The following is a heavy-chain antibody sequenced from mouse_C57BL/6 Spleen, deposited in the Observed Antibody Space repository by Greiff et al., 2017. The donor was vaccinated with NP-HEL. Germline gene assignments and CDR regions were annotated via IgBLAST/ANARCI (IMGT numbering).Heavy chain of an antibody. CDR2: IDPSDSET. J-gene: IGHJ2*01. CDR3: AREGVYYFDY. V-gene: IGHV1-52*01. Sequence: VQLHHPLSYLVRPGSSVKLSCKASGYTFTSYWMHWVKQRPIQGLEWIGNIDPSDSETHYNQKFKDKATLTVDKSSSTAYMQLSSLTSEDSAVYYCAREGVYYFDYWGQGTTLTVSS. CDR1: GYTFTSYW.